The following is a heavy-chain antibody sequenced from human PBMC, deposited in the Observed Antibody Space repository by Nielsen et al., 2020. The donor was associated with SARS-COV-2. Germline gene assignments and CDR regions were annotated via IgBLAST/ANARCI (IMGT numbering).Heavy chain of an antibody. J-gene: IGHJ5*02. V-gene: IGHV3-15*01. CDR1: GGSVSSKAW. CDR3: ATARYCSRTSCSAGTDMFDP. CDR2: IKSKIDGGTT. Sequence: ETLSLTCAVSGGSVSSKAWMSWVRPAPGQGLEWVGRIKSKIDGGTTDYAAPVKDRFTISRDDSKNTVYLDMSSLRTEDTAVYYCATARYCSRTSCSAGTDMFDPWGQGTQVIVSS. D-gene: IGHD2-2*01.